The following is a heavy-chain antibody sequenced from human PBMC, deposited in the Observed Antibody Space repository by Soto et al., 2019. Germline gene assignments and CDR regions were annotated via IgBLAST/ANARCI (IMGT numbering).Heavy chain of an antibody. V-gene: IGHV3-23*01. Sequence: EVQLLESGGGLVQPGWSLRLSCAAAGLTFSIYAMRWVRQAPGKGLEWVSAISGSGGSTYYADSVKGRFTISRDNSKNTLYLQMNSLRADDTAVYYCAKATRGGAATLIRDYWGQGTLVTVSS. CDR1: GLTFSIYA. CDR3: AKATRGGAATLIRDY. J-gene: IGHJ4*02. CDR2: ISGSGGST. D-gene: IGHD6-13*01.